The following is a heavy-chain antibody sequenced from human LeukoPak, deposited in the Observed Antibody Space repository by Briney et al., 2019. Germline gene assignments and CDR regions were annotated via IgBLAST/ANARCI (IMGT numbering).Heavy chain of an antibody. CDR1: GFTFSSYE. CDR2: ISSGGDTI. Sequence: PGGSLRLSCAASGFTFSSYEMNWVRQAPRKGLEGVSYISSGGDTIYYADAVKGRFTISRENAKNSLYLQMNSLRAEDTAVYYSARVAGYFDWEYYFDYWGQGTLVTVSS. J-gene: IGHJ4*02. V-gene: IGHV3-48*03. CDR3: ARVAGYFDWEYYFDY. D-gene: IGHD3-9*01.